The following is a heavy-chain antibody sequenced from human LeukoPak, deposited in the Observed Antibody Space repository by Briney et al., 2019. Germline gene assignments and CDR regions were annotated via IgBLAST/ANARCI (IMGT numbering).Heavy chain of an antibody. J-gene: IGHJ4*02. CDR1: GFTFSSYG. CDR2: ISGSGGST. V-gene: IGHV3-23*01. D-gene: IGHD3-16*01. CDR3: AKRDGGPGDY. Sequence: GGSLRLSCAASGFTFSSYGLSWVRQAPGKGLEWVSAISGSGGSTYYADSVKGRFTISRDNSENTLYLQMNSLRAEDTAVYYCAKRDGGPGDYWGQGTLVTVSP.